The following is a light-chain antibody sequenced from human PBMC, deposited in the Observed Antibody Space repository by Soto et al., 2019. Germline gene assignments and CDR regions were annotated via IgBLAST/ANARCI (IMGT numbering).Light chain of an antibody. J-gene: IGLJ2*01. CDR1: SNDVGGYKY. CDR2: EVS. CDR3: STYASSAPLV. Sequence: QSALTQPASVSGSPGQSITISCTGTSNDVGGYKYVSWYQHHPGKAPKLMIFEVSNRPSGVSNRFSGSKSGNTASLTISGLQAEDEAEYYCSTYASSAPLVFGGGTKLTVL. V-gene: IGLV2-14*01.